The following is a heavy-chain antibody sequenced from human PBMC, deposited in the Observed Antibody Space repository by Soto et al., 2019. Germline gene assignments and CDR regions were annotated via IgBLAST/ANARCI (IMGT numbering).Heavy chain of an antibody. D-gene: IGHD1-26*01. CDR1: GFLFINAW. V-gene: IGHV3-15*07. J-gene: IGHJ5*02. CDR2: IKSETGGGTT. Sequence: EVQVVDSGGGLVQPGKSLRLSCAASGFLFINAWMNWVRQAPGKGLEWVGRIKSETGGGTTDYAAPVKGRFTIARDDSKNMLYLQMNSLKTEDPAVYYCTTTYTGGSFYTWGQGTLVTVSS. CDR3: TTTYTGGSFYT.